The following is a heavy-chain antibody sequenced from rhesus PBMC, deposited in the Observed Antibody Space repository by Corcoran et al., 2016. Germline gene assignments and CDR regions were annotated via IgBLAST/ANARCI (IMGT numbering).Heavy chain of an antibody. V-gene: IGHV5-43*01. CDR2: INHGDSDT. Sequence: EVQLVQSGAEVKRPGESLRISCKTSGYSFTGSWISWVRQLPGEGLGWMGSINHGDSDTRYNPSCQAHVTRSAGKSNSTTDLQWSSLKASDTATYYCARTPLRWIDSWGQGVLVTVSS. D-gene: IGHD4-29*01. CDR3: ARTPLRWIDS. CDR1: GYSFTGSW. J-gene: IGHJ4*01.